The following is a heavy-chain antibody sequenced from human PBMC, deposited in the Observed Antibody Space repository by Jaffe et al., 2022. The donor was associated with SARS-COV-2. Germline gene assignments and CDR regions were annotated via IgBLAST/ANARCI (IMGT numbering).Heavy chain of an antibody. Sequence: QVQLVESGGGVVQPGTSLRLSCGASGFTLSSYGIHWVRQTPGKGLEWVAVISYDGSERYFVDSVKGRFSISRDNSKNTLSLQMDSLRSEDTGVYYCARSQAAGTYYYYGMDVWGQGTTVTVSS. CDR3: ARSQAAGTYYYYGMDV. D-gene: IGHD6-13*01. CDR2: ISYDGSER. CDR1: GFTLSSYG. V-gene: IGHV3-30*03. J-gene: IGHJ6*02.